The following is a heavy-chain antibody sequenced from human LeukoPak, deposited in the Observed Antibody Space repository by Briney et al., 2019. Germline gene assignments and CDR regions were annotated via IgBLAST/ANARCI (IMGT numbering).Heavy chain of an antibody. CDR3: ARAFSSGRRFDY. J-gene: IGHJ4*02. Sequence: ASVKVSCKASGYTSISNYMHWVRQAPGQGLEWMGVINPSGGSTTTYAQKFQGRVTMTRDTSTSTFDMELSSLRAEDTAVYYCARAFSSGRRFDYWGQGTLVTVSS. CDR1: GYTSISNY. CDR2: INPSGGST. D-gene: IGHD3-22*01. V-gene: IGHV1-46*01.